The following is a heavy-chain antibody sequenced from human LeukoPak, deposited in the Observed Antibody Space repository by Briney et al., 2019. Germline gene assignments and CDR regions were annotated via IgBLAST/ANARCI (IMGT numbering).Heavy chain of an antibody. V-gene: IGHV3-30*02. Sequence: GGSLRLSCAASGFTFSSYGMHWVRQAPGKGLEWVAFIRYDGSNKYYADSVKGRFTISRDNSKNTLYLQMNSPRAEDTAVYYCAMRLREYSSRLHYFDYWGQGTLVTVSS. D-gene: IGHD6-13*01. CDR3: AMRLREYSSRLHYFDY. CDR1: GFTFSSYG. CDR2: IRYDGSNK. J-gene: IGHJ4*02.